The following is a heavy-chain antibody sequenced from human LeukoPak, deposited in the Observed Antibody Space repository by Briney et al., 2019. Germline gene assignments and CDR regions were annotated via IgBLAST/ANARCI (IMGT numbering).Heavy chain of an antibody. CDR1: GFTVSSNY. D-gene: IGHD3-22*01. CDR3: ARAHSSGYRGAFDI. V-gene: IGHV3-53*01. J-gene: IGHJ3*02. Sequence: GGSLSLSCAASGFTVSSNYMSWVRQAPGKGLDWVSVIYSGGSTHYADSVKGRFTISRDNPKNTLYLQMDSLRAEDSAVYYCARAHSSGYRGAFDIWGQGTMGTVSS. CDR2: IYSGGST.